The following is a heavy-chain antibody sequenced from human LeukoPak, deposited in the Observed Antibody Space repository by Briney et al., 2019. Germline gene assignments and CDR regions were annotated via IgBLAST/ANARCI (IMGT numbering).Heavy chain of an antibody. D-gene: IGHD1-26*01. Sequence: ASVTVSCMASGYTFTCYYMHWVRQAPGQGLEWMGWINPNSGGTNYAQKFQGRVTMTRDTSISTAYMELSRLRSDDTAVYYCARERSRRDFDYWGQGTLVTVSS. V-gene: IGHV1-2*02. CDR1: GYTFTCYY. CDR2: INPNSGGT. J-gene: IGHJ4*02. CDR3: ARERSRRDFDY.